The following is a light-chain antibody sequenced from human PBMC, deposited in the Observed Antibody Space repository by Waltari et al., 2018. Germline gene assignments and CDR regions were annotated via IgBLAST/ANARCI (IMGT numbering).Light chain of an antibody. CDR1: EDVTRS. J-gene: IGKJ4*01. Sequence: DIQMPHSPSSLSPPVEDRVTIASPAREDVTRSLNWYMQKPGKARKLGRYDVSNLETGVPSRFSGSGSGTDFTFTISSLQPEDIATYYCQQYDRLPPTFGGGTKVEI. CDR2: DVS. V-gene: IGKV1-33*01. CDR3: QQYDRLPPT.